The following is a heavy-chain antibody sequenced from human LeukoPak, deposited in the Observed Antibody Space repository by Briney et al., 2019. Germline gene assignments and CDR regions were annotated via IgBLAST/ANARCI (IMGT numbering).Heavy chain of an antibody. V-gene: IGHV4-4*07. Sequence: SETLSLTCTVSGGSISNYFWSWVRQPAGKGLEWIGRIYSTGRSDYNPSLKSRITMSVDTSKNQFSLKLSSVTAADTAVYYCARSLSSGWFPFDYWGQGTLVTVSS. D-gene: IGHD6-19*01. CDR2: IYSTGRS. CDR1: GGSISNYF. J-gene: IGHJ4*02. CDR3: ARSLSSGWFPFDY.